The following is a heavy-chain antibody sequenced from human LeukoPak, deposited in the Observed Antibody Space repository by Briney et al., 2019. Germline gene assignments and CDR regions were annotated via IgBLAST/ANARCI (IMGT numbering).Heavy chain of an antibody. Sequence: SETLSLTCTVSGGSISSYYWSWIRQPPGKGLEWIGYIYYSGSTNYNPSLKSRATISVDTSKNQFSLKLSSVTAADTAVYYCAVFSFYGDYVDYWGRGTLVTVSS. D-gene: IGHD4-17*01. J-gene: IGHJ4*02. CDR1: GGSISSYY. CDR3: AVFSFYGDYVDY. CDR2: IYYSGST. V-gene: IGHV4-59*01.